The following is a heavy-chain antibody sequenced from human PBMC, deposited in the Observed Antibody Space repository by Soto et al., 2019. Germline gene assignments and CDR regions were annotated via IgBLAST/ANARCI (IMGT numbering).Heavy chain of an antibody. V-gene: IGHV4-4*02. CDR1: GGSITSSNW. D-gene: IGHD5-18*01. CDR2: IYHSGST. Sequence: QVQLQESGPGLVKPSGTLSLTCAVSGGSITSSNWWSWVRQPPGKGLQWIGEIYHSGSTNYNPSLKSRVTVSGYKSKNPFSVKRSSVTEADTAVCYGGGGQVGCSGGLNWFDPWGQGTLVTVSS. J-gene: IGHJ5*02. CDR3: GGGQVGCSGGLNWFDP.